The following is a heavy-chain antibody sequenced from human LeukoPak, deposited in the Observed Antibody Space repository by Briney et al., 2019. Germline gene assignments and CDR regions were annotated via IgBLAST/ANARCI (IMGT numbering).Heavy chain of an antibody. J-gene: IGHJ6*03. CDR2: IHPGDSDT. CDR1: GNSFTSFW. Sequence: GESLKISCKGSGNSFTSFWIGWVRQMPGKGLEWMGIIHPGDSDTRYSPSFKGQVTMSADKSISTAYLQWSSLKASNTAMYYCARHVGSDDSTGYYSLAYFYMDVWGKGTTVTVSS. D-gene: IGHD3-22*01. CDR3: ARHVGSDDSTGYYSLAYFYMDV. V-gene: IGHV5-51*01.